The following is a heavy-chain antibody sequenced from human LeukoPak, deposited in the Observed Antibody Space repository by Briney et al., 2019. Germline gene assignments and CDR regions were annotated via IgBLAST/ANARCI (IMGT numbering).Heavy chain of an antibody. CDR2: IYSGGST. CDR1: GFTVSSNY. V-gene: IGHV3-53*01. J-gene: IGHJ4*02. Sequence: GGSLRLSCAASGFTVSSNYMSWVRQAPGKGLEWVSVIYSGGSTNYADSVKGRFTISRDNSKNTLYLQMNSLRAEDTAVYYCARDRMATIGGIDYWGQGILVTVSS. D-gene: IGHD5-24*01. CDR3: ARDRMATIGGIDY.